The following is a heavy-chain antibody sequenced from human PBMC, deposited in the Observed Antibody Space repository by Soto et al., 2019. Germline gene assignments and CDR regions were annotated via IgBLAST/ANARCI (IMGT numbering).Heavy chain of an antibody. D-gene: IGHD3-3*01. Sequence: ASVKVSCKASGGTFSSYTISWVRQAPGQGLEWMGRIIPILGIANYALKFQGRVTITADKSTSTAYMELSSLRSEDTAVYYCARVPSTTIFGALDAFDIWGQGTMVTVSS. J-gene: IGHJ3*02. CDR2: IIPILGIA. CDR3: ARVPSTTIFGALDAFDI. V-gene: IGHV1-69*02. CDR1: GGTFSSYT.